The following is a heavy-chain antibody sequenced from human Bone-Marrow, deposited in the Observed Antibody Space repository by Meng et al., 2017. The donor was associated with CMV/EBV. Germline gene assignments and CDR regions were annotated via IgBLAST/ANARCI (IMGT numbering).Heavy chain of an antibody. CDR2: LSHSGNT. D-gene: IGHD3-22*01. V-gene: IGHV4-31*03. CDR3: ARDPLRYDSPPY. Sequence: CTVSGGSISSGVSCWSWIRQHPEKGLVWIAFLSHSGNTCQSPSLSSRTSISLDTSKNQFSLNLNSVTAADTAVYYCARDPLRYDSPPYWGQGALVTVSS. CDR1: GGSISSGVSC. J-gene: IGHJ4*02.